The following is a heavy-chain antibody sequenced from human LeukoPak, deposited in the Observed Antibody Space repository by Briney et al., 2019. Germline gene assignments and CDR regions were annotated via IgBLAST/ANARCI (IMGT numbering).Heavy chain of an antibody. J-gene: IGHJ4*02. Sequence: SETPSLTCAVYGGSFSGYYWSWIRQPPGKGLEWIGEINHSGSTNYNPSLKSRVTISVDTSKNQFSLNLNSVTAADTAVYYCARTSPRAATFDYWGQGTLVTVSS. CDR1: GGSFSGYY. D-gene: IGHD2-15*01. V-gene: IGHV4-34*01. CDR3: ARTSPRAATFDY. CDR2: INHSGST.